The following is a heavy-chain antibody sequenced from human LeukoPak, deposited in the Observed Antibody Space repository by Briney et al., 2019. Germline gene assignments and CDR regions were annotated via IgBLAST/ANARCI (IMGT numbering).Heavy chain of an antibody. CDR1: RFTFSSYA. J-gene: IGHJ4*02. D-gene: IGHD6-13*01. V-gene: IGHV3-23*01. CDR3: AKGTIAAAGTDCDY. Sequence: GGSLRLSCAASRFTFSSYAMSWVRQAPGKGPEWVSAISGRDGYTYYADSVKGRFTISRDNSKDTLFLHMSSLRAEDTAVYYCAKGTIAAAGTDCDYWGQGTQVTVSS. CDR2: ISGRDGYT.